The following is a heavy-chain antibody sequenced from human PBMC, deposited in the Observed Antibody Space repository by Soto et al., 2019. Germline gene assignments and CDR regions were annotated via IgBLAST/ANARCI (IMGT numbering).Heavy chain of an antibody. D-gene: IGHD3-22*01. J-gene: IGHJ6*02. CDR1: GFIFSDYS. V-gene: IGHV3-48*02. CDR2: ITTTSSTM. CDR3: ARDSSGRQYYGMDV. Sequence: PGGSLRLSCTPSGFIFSDYSMNWVRQAPGKGLEWISYITTTSSTMYYADSVKGRFTISRDNAKNSLYLQMNRLRDEDTAVYYCARDSSGRQYYGMDVWGQGTTVTVSS.